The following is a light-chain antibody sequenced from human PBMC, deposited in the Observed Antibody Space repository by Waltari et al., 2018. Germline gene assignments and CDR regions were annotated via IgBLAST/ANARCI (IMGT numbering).Light chain of an antibody. CDR3: QQWGASVT. CDR2: GTS. V-gene: IGKV3-20*01. CDR1: HSLHNAY. J-gene: IGKJ4*01. Sequence: EVVFTKSPGTLTMSAGARAAPSCRASHSLHNAYVSWYQQTPGQAPRLLVYGTSTRAAGVPDRFSASGSRTVFNLTISRLESEYATVYCCQQWGASVTVGEGTKVEIK.